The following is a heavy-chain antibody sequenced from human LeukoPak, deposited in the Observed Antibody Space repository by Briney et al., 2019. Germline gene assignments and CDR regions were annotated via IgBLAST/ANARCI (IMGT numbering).Heavy chain of an antibody. Sequence: PGGSLRLSCAASGFTFSSYGMHWVRQAPGKGLEWVAFIRYDGSNKYYADSVKGRFTISRDNSKNTLYLQMNSLRAEDTAVYYCAPEPVYYDILTGYYKGFDYWGQGTLVTVSS. CDR2: IRYDGSNK. CDR3: APEPVYYDILTGYYKGFDY. J-gene: IGHJ4*02. D-gene: IGHD3-9*01. V-gene: IGHV3-30*02. CDR1: GFTFSSYG.